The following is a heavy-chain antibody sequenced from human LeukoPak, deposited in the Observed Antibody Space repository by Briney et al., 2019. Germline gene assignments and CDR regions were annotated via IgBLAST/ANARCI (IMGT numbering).Heavy chain of an antibody. J-gene: IGHJ5*02. V-gene: IGHV4-59*12. CDR2: IYYSGST. Sequence: SETLSLTCTVSGGSISSYYWSWIRQPPGKGLEWIGYIYYSGSTNYNPSLKSRVTISVDTSKNQFSLKLSSVTAADTAVYYCARSVIVVVVAATPKWFDPWGQGTLVTVSS. D-gene: IGHD2-15*01. CDR1: GGSISSYY. CDR3: ARSVIVVVVAATPKWFDP.